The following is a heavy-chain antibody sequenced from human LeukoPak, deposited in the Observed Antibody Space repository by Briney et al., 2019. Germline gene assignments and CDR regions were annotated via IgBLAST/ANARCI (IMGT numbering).Heavy chain of an antibody. V-gene: IGHV4-34*01. CDR3: ARGRGTIFGVVITSYYYYYGMDV. CDR1: GGSFSGYY. Sequence: SETLSLTCAVYGGSFSGYYWSWIRQPPGKGLEWIGEINHSGSTNYNLSLKSRVTISVDTSKNQFSLKLSSVTAADTAVYYCARGRGTIFGVVITSYYYYYGMDVWGQGTTVTVSS. J-gene: IGHJ6*02. CDR2: INHSGST. D-gene: IGHD3-3*01.